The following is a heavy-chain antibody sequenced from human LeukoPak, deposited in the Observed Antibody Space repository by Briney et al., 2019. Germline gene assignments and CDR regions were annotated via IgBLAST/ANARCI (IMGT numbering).Heavy chain of an antibody. V-gene: IGHV3-73*01. CDR2: IRSKANSYAT. CDR3: ATNVGWELQLAFDI. Sequence: PGGSLRLSCAASGFTFSGSAMHWVRQASGKGLEWVGRIRSKANSYATAYAASVKGRFTISRDNAKNSLYLQMNSLRAEDTAVYYCATNVGWELQLAFDIWGQGTMVTVSS. J-gene: IGHJ3*02. CDR1: GFTFSGSA. D-gene: IGHD1-26*01.